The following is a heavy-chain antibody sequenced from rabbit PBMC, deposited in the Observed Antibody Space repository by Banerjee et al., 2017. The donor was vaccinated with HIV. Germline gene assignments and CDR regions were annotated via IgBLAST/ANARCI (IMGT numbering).Heavy chain of an antibody. Sequence: QEQLVESGGGLVQPGASLTLTCTASGFSFSNNYYMCWVRQAPGKGLEWIGCIYTGSGSAYYATWAKGRFTISKTSSTTVTLQMTSLTAADTATYFCAREDSTGWEFKLWGPGTLVTVS. V-gene: IGHV1S45*01. CDR3: AREDSTGWEFKL. J-gene: IGHJ4*01. CDR1: GFSFSNNYY. CDR2: IYTGSGSA. D-gene: IGHD4-1*01.